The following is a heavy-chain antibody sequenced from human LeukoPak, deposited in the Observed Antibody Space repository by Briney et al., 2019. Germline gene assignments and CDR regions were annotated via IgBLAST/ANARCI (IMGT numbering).Heavy chain of an antibody. Sequence: SQTLSLTCTVSGGSISSGGYYWSWIRQPPGKGLEWIGYIYYSGSTYYNPSLKSRVTISVDTSKNQFSLKLSSVTAADTAVYYCASIVVVPAAIDYWGQGTLVTVSS. D-gene: IGHD2-2*02. CDR3: ASIVVVPAAIDY. J-gene: IGHJ4*02. CDR2: IYYSGST. V-gene: IGHV4-30-4*08. CDR1: GGSISSGGYY.